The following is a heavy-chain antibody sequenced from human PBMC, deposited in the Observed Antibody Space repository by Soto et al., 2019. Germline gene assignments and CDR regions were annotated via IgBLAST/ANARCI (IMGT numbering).Heavy chain of an antibody. V-gene: IGHV1-69*01. CDR2: IIPISGTA. J-gene: IGHJ6*02. CDR3: ARSQGSSTSLEIYYYYYYGMDV. D-gene: IGHD2-2*01. Sequence: QVQLVQSGAEVKKPGSSVKVSCKASGGTFSSYAISWVRQAPGQGLEWMGGIIPISGTANYAQKFQGRVTISADEYTSTAYMELSSLRSAATAVYYCARSQGSSTSLEIYYYYYYGMDVWGQGTTVTVSS. CDR1: GGTFSSYA.